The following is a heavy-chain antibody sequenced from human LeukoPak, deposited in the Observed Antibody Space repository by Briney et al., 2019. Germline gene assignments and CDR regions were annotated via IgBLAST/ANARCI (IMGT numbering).Heavy chain of an antibody. V-gene: IGHV3-43*02. Sequence: GGSLRLSCAASGFTFSSYSMNWVRQAPGKGLEWVSHISGDGSRTHYADSVKGRFTISRDNSKNSLYLQMNSLRTEDTALYYCAKECSGGSCWGDYWGQGTLVTVSS. D-gene: IGHD2-15*01. CDR1: GFTFSSYS. CDR2: ISGDGSRT. J-gene: IGHJ4*02. CDR3: AKECSGGSCWGDY.